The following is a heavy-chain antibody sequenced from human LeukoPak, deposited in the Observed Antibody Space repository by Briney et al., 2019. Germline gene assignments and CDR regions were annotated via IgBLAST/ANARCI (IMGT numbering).Heavy chain of an antibody. V-gene: IGHV4-39*07. CDR3: VRGHALK. CDR2: IYKTGST. Sequence: SETLSLTCTVPGGSINSGSFYWGWIRQPPGKGLEWIASIYKTGSTNYSPSLKSRVTISVDTSENQFSLKLTSATAADTAVYYCVRGHALKWGQGTLVTVSS. CDR1: GGSINSGSFY. J-gene: IGHJ4*02. D-gene: IGHD3-16*01.